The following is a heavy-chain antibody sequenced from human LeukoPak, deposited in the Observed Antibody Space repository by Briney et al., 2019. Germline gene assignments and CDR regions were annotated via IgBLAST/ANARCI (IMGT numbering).Heavy chain of an antibody. V-gene: IGHV3-7*01. Sequence: GGSLRLSCAASGFTFSSYWMSWVRQAPGKGLEWVANIKQDGSEKYYVDSVKGRFTISRDNAKNSLYLQMNSLRADDTAVYYCATATGSIAVAPFDPWGQGTLVTVSS. CDR2: IKQDGSEK. CDR3: ATATGSIAVAPFDP. D-gene: IGHD6-19*01. CDR1: GFTFSSYW. J-gene: IGHJ5*02.